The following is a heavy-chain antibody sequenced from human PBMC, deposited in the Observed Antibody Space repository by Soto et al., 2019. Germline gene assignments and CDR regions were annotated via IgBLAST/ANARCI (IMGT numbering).Heavy chain of an antibody. CDR2: ISGGCATT. D-gene: IGHD1-26*01. V-gene: IGHV3-23*01. CDR1: GFTFSTYA. CDR3: AKGEADYYYYYGMDV. Sequence: PGGSLRLSCAASGFTFSTYALSWVRLAPGKGLAWVSAISGGCATTYYADSVKGRFTISRDNSKNTLYLQMNSLRVDDTAVYYCAKGEADYYYYYGMDVWGQGTTVTVSS. J-gene: IGHJ6*02.